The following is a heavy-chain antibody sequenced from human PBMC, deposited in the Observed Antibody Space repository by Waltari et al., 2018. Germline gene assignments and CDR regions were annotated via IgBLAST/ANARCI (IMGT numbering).Heavy chain of an antibody. CDR2: ISGSGGST. Sequence: EVQLLESGGGLVQPGGSLRLSCAASGFTFSSYALSWVRQAPGKGLEWVSAISGSGGSTYYADSVKGRFTISRDNSKNTLYLQMNSLRAEDTAVYYCAKRPGMDSRYFDLWGRGTLVTVSS. CDR3: AKRPGMDSRYFDL. V-gene: IGHV3-23*01. D-gene: IGHD2-2*03. CDR1: GFTFSSYA. J-gene: IGHJ2*01.